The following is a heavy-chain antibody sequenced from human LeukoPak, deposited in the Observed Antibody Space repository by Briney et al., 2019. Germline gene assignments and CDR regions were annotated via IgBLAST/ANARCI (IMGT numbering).Heavy chain of an antibody. CDR2: INFNTGNP. Sequence: ASVKVSCKASGYTLNNYAMNWVRQAPGQGLEWVGWINFNTGNPAYAQGFRGRFVFSFDTSVATAYLQINSLKAEDTGIYYCARGPVFRFLEWPLGDFWGQGTMVTVSS. D-gene: IGHD3-3*01. V-gene: IGHV7-4-1*02. J-gene: IGHJ3*01. CDR1: GYTLNNYA. CDR3: ARGPVFRFLEWPLGDF.